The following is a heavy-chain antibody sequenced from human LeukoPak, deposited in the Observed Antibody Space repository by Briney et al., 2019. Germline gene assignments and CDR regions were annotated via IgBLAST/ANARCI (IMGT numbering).Heavy chain of an antibody. CDR3: ARGMEDTAMVLDY. V-gene: IGHV1-2*02. CDR1: GYSFTGYY. CDR2: INPNSGDT. Sequence: ASVKVSCKASGYSFTGYYIHWVRQAPGQGLEWMAWINPNSGDTNFAQKFQGRVTMTRDTSISTAYMELSRLRSDDTAVYYCARGMEDTAMVLDYWGQGTLVTVSS. J-gene: IGHJ4*02. D-gene: IGHD5-18*01.